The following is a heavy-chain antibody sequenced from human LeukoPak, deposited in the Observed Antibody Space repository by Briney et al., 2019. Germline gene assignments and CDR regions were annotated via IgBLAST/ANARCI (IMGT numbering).Heavy chain of an antibody. Sequence: GGSLRLSCAASGFTFSDYYMSWIRQAPGKGLEWVSYISSSSYTNYADSVKGRFTISRDNAKNSLYLQMNSLRAEDTAVYYCARVSMGYGGYDWDYYFDYWGQGTLVTVSS. CDR3: ARVSMGYGGYDWDYYFDY. V-gene: IGHV3-11*05. D-gene: IGHD5-12*01. J-gene: IGHJ4*02. CDR2: ISSSSYT. CDR1: GFTFSDYY.